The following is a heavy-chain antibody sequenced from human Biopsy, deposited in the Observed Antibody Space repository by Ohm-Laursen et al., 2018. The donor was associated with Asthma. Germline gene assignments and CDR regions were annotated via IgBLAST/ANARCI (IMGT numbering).Heavy chain of an antibody. J-gene: IGHJ6*02. Sequence: ASVKVSCKASGGTLNNYAINWVRQAPGLGLEWMGGISPVFGSTNIAQKFQGRVTISADIFTKTAYLEVSSLRSDDTAVYYCASPSSSREILYYYYNMDIWGQGTTVTV. CDR1: GGTLNNYA. CDR3: ASPSSSREILYYYYNMDI. V-gene: IGHV1-69*06. CDR2: ISPVFGST. D-gene: IGHD6-13*01.